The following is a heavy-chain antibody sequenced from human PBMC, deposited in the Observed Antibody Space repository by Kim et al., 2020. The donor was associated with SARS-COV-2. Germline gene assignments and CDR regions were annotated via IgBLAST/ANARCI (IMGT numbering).Heavy chain of an antibody. Sequence: GNPTYAHGFAGRFVFSLDTSVSTAYLQISSLQADDTAVYYCASGNTGGIDYWGQGTLVTVSS. CDR2: GNP. CDR3: ASGNTGGIDY. D-gene: IGHD1-7*01. J-gene: IGHJ4*02. V-gene: IGHV7-4-1*02.